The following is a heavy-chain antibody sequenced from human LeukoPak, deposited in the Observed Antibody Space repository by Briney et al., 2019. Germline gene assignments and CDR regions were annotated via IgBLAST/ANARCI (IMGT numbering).Heavy chain of an antibody. CDR3: ARKTGGHYPFDS. CDR2: VGYGGDT. CDR1: GFTFSRSS. Sequence: GGSLRLSCAASGFTFSRSSMNWVRQAPGKELEWVSVVGYGGDTFYAASVRGRFTVSRDNSKNTLYLQMNTLGVEDTAVYYCARKTGGHYPFDSWGQGTLVTVS. V-gene: IGHV3-23*01. J-gene: IGHJ4*01. D-gene: IGHD2-8*02.